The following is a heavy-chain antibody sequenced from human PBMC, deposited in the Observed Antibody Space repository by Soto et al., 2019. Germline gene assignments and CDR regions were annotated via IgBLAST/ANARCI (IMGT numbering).Heavy chain of an antibody. CDR2: ISFDGGEK. CDR1: GFTFIAYS. V-gene: IGHV3-30-3*01. CDR3: ARAPTSCSGGRCNSVGWFDP. Sequence: QVQLVESGGGVVQPGRSLRLSCAASGFTFIAYSMHWVRQAPGKGLEWLAVISFDGGEKHYADSVKGRCTISRDNSNNTLDLQMNSLRDDDTAIYYCARAPTSCSGGRCNSVGWFDPWGQGTLVIVSS. J-gene: IGHJ5*02. D-gene: IGHD2-15*01.